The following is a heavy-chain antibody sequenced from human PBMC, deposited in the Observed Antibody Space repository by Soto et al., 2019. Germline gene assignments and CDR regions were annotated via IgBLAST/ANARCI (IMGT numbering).Heavy chain of an antibody. D-gene: IGHD5-18*01. Sequence: SVKVSCRASGGTFSSYAFSWVRQAPGQGLEWMGGIIPIFGTANYAQKFQGRVTITPDESTSTAYMELSSLRSEDTAVYYCASRPYSYGPFDYWGQGTLVTVSS. CDR3: ASRPYSYGPFDY. CDR1: GGTFSSYA. V-gene: IGHV1-69*13. CDR2: IIPIFGTA. J-gene: IGHJ4*02.